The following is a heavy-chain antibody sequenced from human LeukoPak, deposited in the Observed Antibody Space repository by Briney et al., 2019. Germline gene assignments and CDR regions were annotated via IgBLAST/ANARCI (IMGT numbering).Heavy chain of an antibody. D-gene: IGHD1-14*01. CDR3: ARYKRHSDAFDI. CDR1: GGSISSYY. J-gene: IGHJ3*02. Sequence: SETLSLTCTVSGGSISSYYWSWIRQPPGKGLEWIGYIYYNGSTNYNPSLKSRVTISVDTSKNQFSLKLSSVTAADTAVYYCARYKRHSDAFDIWGQGTMVTVSS. CDR2: IYYNGST. V-gene: IGHV4-59*01.